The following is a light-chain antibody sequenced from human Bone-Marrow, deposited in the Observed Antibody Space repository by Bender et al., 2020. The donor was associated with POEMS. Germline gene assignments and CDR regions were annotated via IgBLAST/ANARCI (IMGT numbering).Light chain of an antibody. J-gene: IGLJ3*02. V-gene: IGLV2-14*01. Sequence: QSALTQPASVSGSPGQSITISCTGTSSDVGGYNYVSWYQQHPGKAPKLMIYDVSNRPSGVSNRFSGSKSGNTASLTISGLQAEDEADYSCCSYAGSYTWVFGRGTKVTVL. CDR1: SSDVGGYNY. CDR2: DVS. CDR3: CSYAGSYTWV.